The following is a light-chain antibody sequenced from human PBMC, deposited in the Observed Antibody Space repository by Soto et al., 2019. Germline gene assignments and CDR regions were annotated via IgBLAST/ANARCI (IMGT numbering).Light chain of an antibody. CDR3: QQRSNWPALT. CDR2: DPS. CDR1: QSVSSY. J-gene: IGKJ4*01. Sequence: EIVLTQSPATLSLSPGERATLSCSASQSVSSYLAWYQQKPCQAPRPLIYDPSNRATGIPARFSGSGSGTDFTRTISIREHEEFAVYYCQQRSNWPALTFGGGTTVEIK. V-gene: IGKV3-11*01.